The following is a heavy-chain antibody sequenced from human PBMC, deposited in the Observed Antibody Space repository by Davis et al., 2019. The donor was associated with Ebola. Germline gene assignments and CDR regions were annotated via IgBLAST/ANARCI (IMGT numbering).Heavy chain of an antibody. CDR1: GYTFTSYY. V-gene: IGHV1-46*01. CDR2: INPSGGST. D-gene: IGHD3-3*01. CDR3: ARGDLYYDYWSGYRHHGMDV. J-gene: IGHJ6*02. Sequence: AASVKVSCKASGYTFTSYYMHWVRQAPGQGLEWMGIINPSGGSTSYAQKFQGRVIMTRDTSTSTVYMELSSLRSEDTAVYYCARGDLYYDYWSGYRHHGMDVWGQGTTVTVSS.